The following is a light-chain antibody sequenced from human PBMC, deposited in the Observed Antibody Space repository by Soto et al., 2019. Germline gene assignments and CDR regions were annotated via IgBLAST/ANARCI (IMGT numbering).Light chain of an antibody. CDR2: TNN. CDR3: AAWDDSLNGYV. V-gene: IGLV1-44*01. J-gene: IGLJ1*01. CDR1: SSNIGINT. Sequence: QSVLTQPPSASGTPGQRVTISCSGSSSNIGINTVNWYQQLPGAAPKLLIYTNNQRPSGVPDRFSASKSGTSASLAISGLQSEDEADYYCAAWDDSLNGYVFAKGTKVTVL.